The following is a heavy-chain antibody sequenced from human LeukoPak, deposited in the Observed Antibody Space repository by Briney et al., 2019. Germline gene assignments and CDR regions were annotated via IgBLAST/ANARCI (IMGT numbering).Heavy chain of an antibody. V-gene: IGHV1-18*01. CDR3: ARDQWGYYYDSSGYYSVDAFDI. CDR1: GYTFTSYG. D-gene: IGHD3-22*01. J-gene: IGHJ3*02. CDR2: ISAYNGNT. Sequence: ASVKVSCKASGYTFTSYGISWVRQAPGQGLEWMGWISAYNGNTNYAQKLQGRVTMTTDTSTSTAYMGLRSLRSDDTAVYYCARDQWGYYYDSSGYYSVDAFDIWGQGTMVTVSS.